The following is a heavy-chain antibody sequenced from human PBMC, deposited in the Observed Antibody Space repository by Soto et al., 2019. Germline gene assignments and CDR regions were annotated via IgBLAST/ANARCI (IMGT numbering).Heavy chain of an antibody. D-gene: IGHD6-6*01. CDR3: ASTSYSSSSDPYYYYGMDV. CDR2: INHSGST. Sequence: SETLSLTCAVYGGSFSGYYWSWIRQPPGKGLEWIGEINHSGSTNYNPSLKGRVTISVDTSRNQFSLKLSSVTAADTAVYYCASTSYSSSSDPYYYYGMDVWGQGTTVTVSS. CDR1: GGSFSGYY. V-gene: IGHV4-34*01. J-gene: IGHJ6*02.